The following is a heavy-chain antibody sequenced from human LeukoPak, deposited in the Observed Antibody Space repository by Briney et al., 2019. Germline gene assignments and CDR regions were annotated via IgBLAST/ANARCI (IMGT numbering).Heavy chain of an antibody. CDR3: TTAGYGGNSGRVPYDY. V-gene: IGHV3-15*01. Sequence: GGSLRLSCAASGFTFSNAWMSWVRQAPGKGLEWVGRIKSKTDGGKTDYAAPVKGRFTISRDDSKKTLYLQVNSLKSEDTAVYYCTTAGYGGNSGRVPYDYWGQGTLVTVSS. CDR2: IKSKTDGGKT. J-gene: IGHJ4*02. CDR1: GFTFSNAW. D-gene: IGHD4-23*01.